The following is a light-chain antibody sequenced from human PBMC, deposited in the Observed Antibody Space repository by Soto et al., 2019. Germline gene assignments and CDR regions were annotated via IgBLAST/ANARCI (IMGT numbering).Light chain of an antibody. Sequence: DIQVTQSPSSVSASVGDRVTMTCRASQGLVNWLAWYQQKPGKAPKLLIYAASSFQSGVPSRFSGSGSGTDFTLTISSLQPEDFATYYCQQTSSFPLTFGGGTKVEIK. CDR2: AAS. V-gene: IGKV1-12*01. J-gene: IGKJ4*01. CDR3: QQTSSFPLT. CDR1: QGLVNW.